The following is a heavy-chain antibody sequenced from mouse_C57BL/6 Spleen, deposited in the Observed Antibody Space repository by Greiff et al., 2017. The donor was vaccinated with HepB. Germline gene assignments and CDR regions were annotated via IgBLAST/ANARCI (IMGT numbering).Heavy chain of an antibody. CDR1: GYTFTSYG. J-gene: IGHJ4*01. CDR3: ARCPDIYAMDY. Sequence: QVQLKQSGAELARPGASVKLSCKASGYTFTSYGISWVKQRTGQGLEWIGEIYPRSGNTYYNEKFKGKATLTADKSSSTAYMELRSLTSEDSAVYFCARCPDIYAMDYWGQGTSVTVSS. V-gene: IGHV1-81*01. CDR2: IYPRSGNT.